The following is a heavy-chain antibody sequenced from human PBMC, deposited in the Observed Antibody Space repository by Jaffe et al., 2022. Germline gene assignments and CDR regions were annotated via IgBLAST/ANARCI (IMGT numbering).Heavy chain of an antibody. CDR2: IIPILGIA. D-gene: IGHD5-12*01. CDR1: GGTFSSYT. Sequence: QVQLVQSGAEVKKPGSSVKVSCKASGGTFSSYTISWVRQAPGQGLEWMGRIIPILGIANYAQKFQGRVTITADKSTSTAYMELSSLRSEDTAVYYCARDRRDGYTSGWFDPWGQGTLVTVSS. V-gene: IGHV1-69*08. J-gene: IGHJ5*02. CDR3: ARDRRDGYTSGWFDP.